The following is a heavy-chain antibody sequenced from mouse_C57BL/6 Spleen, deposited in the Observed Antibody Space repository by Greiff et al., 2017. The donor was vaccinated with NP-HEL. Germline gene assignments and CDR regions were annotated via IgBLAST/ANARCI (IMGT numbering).Heavy chain of an antibody. J-gene: IGHJ2*01. CDR1: GYTFTSYW. V-gene: IGHV1-72*01. D-gene: IGHD2-12*01. CDR3: ARYCDSYFDY. Sequence: QVQLQQSGAELVKPGASVKLSCKASGYTFTSYWMHWVKQRPGRGLEWIGRIDPNSGGTKYNEKFKSKATLTVDKHSSTAYMQLSSRTSEESAVYYCARYCDSYFDYWGQGTTLTVSS. CDR2: IDPNSGGT.